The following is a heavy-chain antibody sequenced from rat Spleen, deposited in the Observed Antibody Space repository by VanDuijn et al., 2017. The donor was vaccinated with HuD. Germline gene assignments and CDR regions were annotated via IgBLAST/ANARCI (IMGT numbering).Heavy chain of an antibody. Sequence: EVQLVETGGSLVQPGKSLKLSCATSGFTFSTAWMYWYRQFPEKRLEWVARIKAKSNNYATDYTESVKGRFTISRDDSKSSIYLQMNNLKEEDTAIYYCASSYLGYWGQGVMVTVSS. J-gene: IGHJ2*01. CDR2: IKAKSNNYAT. CDR3: ASSYLGY. V-gene: IGHV6-6*01. CDR1: GFTFSTAW. D-gene: IGHD1-2*01.